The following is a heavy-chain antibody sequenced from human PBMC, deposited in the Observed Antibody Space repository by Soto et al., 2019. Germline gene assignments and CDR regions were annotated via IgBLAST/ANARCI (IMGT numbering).Heavy chain of an antibody. D-gene: IGHD2-21*02. J-gene: IGHJ6*02. CDR3: ARDLWGYCGTDCYPLDV. Sequence: PSETLSLTCTVSGGSIRGYYWSWIRPSPGKGLEWIGYMYNTGSTVYNPSFKSRVTISVDTSKNQSSLKLNSVTAADTAVYYCARDLWGYCGTDCYPLDVWGQGITVTVS. V-gene: IGHV4-59*01. CDR2: MYNTGST. CDR1: GGSIRGYY.